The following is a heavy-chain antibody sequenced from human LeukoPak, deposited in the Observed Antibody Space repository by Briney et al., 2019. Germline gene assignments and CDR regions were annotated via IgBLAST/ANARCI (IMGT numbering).Heavy chain of an antibody. V-gene: IGHV3-30*02. CDR3: AKDDYYDSSGYSLGAFDI. Sequence: GGSLRLSCAASGFTFSSYGMHWVRQAPGKGLEWVAFIRYDGSNKYYADSVKGRFTISRDNSKNTLYLQMNSLRAEDTAVYYCAKDDYYDSSGYSLGAFDIWGQGTMVTVSS. D-gene: IGHD3-22*01. CDR2: IRYDGSNK. CDR1: GFTFSSYG. J-gene: IGHJ3*02.